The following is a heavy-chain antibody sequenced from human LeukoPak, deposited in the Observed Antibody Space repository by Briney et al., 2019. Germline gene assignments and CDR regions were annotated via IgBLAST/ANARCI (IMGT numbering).Heavy chain of an antibody. Sequence: PSETLSLTCAVYGGSFSGYYWSWIRQPPGKGLEWIGEINHSGSTNYNPSLKSRVTISVDTSKNQFSLKLSSVTAADTAVYYCARVAVEQWLVQGYFDYWGQGTLVTVSS. CDR3: ARVAVEQWLVQGYFDY. V-gene: IGHV4-34*01. CDR1: GGSFSGYY. J-gene: IGHJ4*02. D-gene: IGHD6-19*01. CDR2: INHSGST.